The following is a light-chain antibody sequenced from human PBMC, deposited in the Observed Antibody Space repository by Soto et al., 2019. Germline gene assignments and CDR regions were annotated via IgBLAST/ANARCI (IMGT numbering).Light chain of an antibody. CDR1: SSDVGGYNH. V-gene: IGLV2-14*03. Sequence: QSALTQPASVSGSPRQSITIACTGTSSDVGGYNHVSWYQVHPGKVPRLVIYDVGIRPPAVSDRFSGSTSGNTASLTISGLQAEDEAVYYCSSYTATRTVVFGGGTKLTVL. CDR3: SSYTATRTVV. J-gene: IGLJ3*02. CDR2: DVG.